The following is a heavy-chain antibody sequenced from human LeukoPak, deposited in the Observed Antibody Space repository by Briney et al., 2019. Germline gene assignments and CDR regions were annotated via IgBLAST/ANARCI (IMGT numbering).Heavy chain of an antibody. J-gene: IGHJ6*04. CDR2: ITSTSNYI. CDR1: GFSFSSSS. D-gene: IGHD3-10*02. V-gene: IGHV3-21*01. CDR3: AELGITMIGGV. Sequence: GGSLRLSCAVSGFSFSSSSMNWVRQAPGEGLEWVSSITSTSNYIYYADSVKGRFTISRDNAKNSLYLQMNSLRAEDTAVYYCAELGITMIGGVWGKGTTVTISS.